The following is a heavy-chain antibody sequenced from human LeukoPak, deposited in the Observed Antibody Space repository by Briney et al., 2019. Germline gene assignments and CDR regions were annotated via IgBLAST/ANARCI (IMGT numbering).Heavy chain of an antibody. V-gene: IGHV3-7*05. J-gene: IGHJ4*02. D-gene: IGHD4-23*01. CDR2: INQNGSEK. CDR1: GFTFNNYW. CDR3: ARYGGYPLFDY. Sequence: GGSLRLSCVASGFTFNNYWMNWVRQAPGKGLEWVAKINQNGSEKFYVDSVKGRFTISRDNAKNSLYLQMNSLRAEDTAAYYCARYGGYPLFDYWGQGTLVTVSS.